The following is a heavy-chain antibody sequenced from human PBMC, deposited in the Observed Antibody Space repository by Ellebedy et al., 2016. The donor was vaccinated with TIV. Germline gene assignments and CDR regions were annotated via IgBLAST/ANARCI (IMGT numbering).Heavy chain of an antibody. CDR2: IIPIFGTA. CDR1: GGTFSSYA. D-gene: IGHD1-26*01. CDR3: ATEGGELLGLGFSY. Sequence: SVKVSXXASGGTFSSYAISWVRQAPGQGLEWMGGIIPIFGTANYAQKFQGRVTITADESTSTAYMELSSLRSEDTAVYYCATEGGELLGLGFSYWGQGTLVTVSS. J-gene: IGHJ4*02. V-gene: IGHV1-69*13.